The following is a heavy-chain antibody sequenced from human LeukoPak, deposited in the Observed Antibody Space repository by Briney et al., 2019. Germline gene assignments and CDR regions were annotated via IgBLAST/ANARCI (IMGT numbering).Heavy chain of an antibody. V-gene: IGHV3-7*01. J-gene: IGHJ3*02. Sequence: GGSLRLSCAASGFSFSTYWMSWVRQAPGKGLEWVANIKQDGSEKYYVDSVKGRFTISRDNAKNSLYLQMNSLRAEDTAVYYCARECDHCSSSSCYGLRAFDIWGQGTMVTVSS. CDR2: IKQDGSEK. CDR1: GFSFSTYW. D-gene: IGHD2-2*01. CDR3: ARECDHCSSSSCYGLRAFDI.